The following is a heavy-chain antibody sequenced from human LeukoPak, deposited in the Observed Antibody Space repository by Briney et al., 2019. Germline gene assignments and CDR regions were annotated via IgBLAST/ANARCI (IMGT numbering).Heavy chain of an antibody. CDR1: GYSFASYW. J-gene: IGHJ4*02. V-gene: IGHV5-51*01. D-gene: IGHD2-2*01. Sequence: GESLKISCKGSGYSFASYWIAWVRQMPGKGLEWMGGIYPGNFDITYSPSFQGQVTISADKSVSTAYLHWSSLKASDTAIYYCARHLSSISSCPNYWGQGTLVTVSS. CDR3: ARHLSSISSCPNY. CDR2: IYPGNFDI.